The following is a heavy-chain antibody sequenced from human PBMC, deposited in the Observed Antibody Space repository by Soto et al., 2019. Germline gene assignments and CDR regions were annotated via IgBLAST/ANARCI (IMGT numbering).Heavy chain of an antibody. J-gene: IGHJ6*02. V-gene: IGHV3-30*18. Sequence: SLRLSCAASGFTFSSYGMHWVRQAPGKGLEWVAVISYDGSNKYYADSVKGRFTISRDNSKNTLYLQMNSLRAEDTAVYYCAKDRPNSSSWSSLYYYYYGMDVWGQGTTVTVSS. CDR3: AKDRPNSSSWSSLYYYYYGMDV. CDR1: GFTFSSYG. CDR2: ISYDGSNK. D-gene: IGHD6-13*01.